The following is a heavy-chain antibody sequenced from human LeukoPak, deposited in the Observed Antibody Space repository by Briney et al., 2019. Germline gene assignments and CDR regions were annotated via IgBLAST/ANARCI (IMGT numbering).Heavy chain of an antibody. V-gene: IGHV1-18*01. CDR3: ARDCNSGNCYSDS. J-gene: IGHJ4*02. CDR1: GYTFTTYG. D-gene: IGHD2/OR15-2a*01. CDR2: INTCIVYR. Sequence: GASVKVSCKASGYTFTTYGISWVRQAPGQGLEWMGWINTCIVYRNSAQKFQDRVTMTRDTSTSTAYMDLRRLRSDDTAVYYCARDCNSGNCYSDSWGQGTLVTVSS.